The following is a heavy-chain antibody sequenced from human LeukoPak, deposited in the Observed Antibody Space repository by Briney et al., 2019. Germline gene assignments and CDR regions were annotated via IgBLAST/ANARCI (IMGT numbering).Heavy chain of an antibody. D-gene: IGHD3-22*01. CDR2: IYYSGST. V-gene: IGHV4-59*01. J-gene: IGHJ4*02. Sequence: SETLSLTCTVSGGSISSYYWSWIRQPPGKGLEWIGYIYYSGSTNYNPSLKSRVTISVDTSKNQFSLKLSSVTAADTAVYYCARMSSGYYPNFDYWAREPWSPSPQ. CDR3: ARMSSGYYPNFDY. CDR1: GGSISSYY.